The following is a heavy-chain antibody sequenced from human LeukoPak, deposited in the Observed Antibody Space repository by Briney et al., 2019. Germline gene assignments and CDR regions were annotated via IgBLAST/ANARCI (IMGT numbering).Heavy chain of an antibody. V-gene: IGHV4-59*01. Sequence: PSETLSLTCSVSGGSISSYYCSWIRQPPGKGLELVGYIYYSGSTNYNPSLKSRVTITVDTSKNQVSLKLSSVTAADTAVYYCALYDSSGYYGYWGQGTLVTVSS. D-gene: IGHD3-22*01. CDR3: ALYDSSGYYGY. J-gene: IGHJ4*02. CDR1: GGSISSYY. CDR2: IYYSGST.